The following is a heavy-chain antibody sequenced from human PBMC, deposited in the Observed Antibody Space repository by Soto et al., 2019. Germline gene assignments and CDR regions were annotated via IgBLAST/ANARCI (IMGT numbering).Heavy chain of an antibody. CDR2: IYSSGST. D-gene: IGHD3-16*01. CDR3: ARRWGDYFDY. Sequence: SETLSLTYTVSGGSISGSNYYWGWIRQPPGKGLEWIGSIYSSGSTYYNPSLKSRVTISVDTSQNQFSLKLSSVTAADTAVYYCARRWGDYFDYWGQGTLVTVSS. CDR1: GGSISGSNYY. V-gene: IGHV4-39*01. J-gene: IGHJ4*02.